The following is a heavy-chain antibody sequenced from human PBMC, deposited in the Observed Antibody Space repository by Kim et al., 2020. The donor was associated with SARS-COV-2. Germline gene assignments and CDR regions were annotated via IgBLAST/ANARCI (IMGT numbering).Heavy chain of an antibody. Sequence: GGSLRLSCAASGFTFSSYGMHWVRQAPGKGLEWVAVISYDGSNKYYADSVKGRFTISRDNSKNTLYLQMNSLRAEDTAVYYCAKDQRAVTGTGIYYYYYG. CDR1: GFTFSSYG. V-gene: IGHV3-30*18. CDR2: ISYDGSNK. J-gene: IGHJ6*01. CDR3: AKDQRAVTGTGIYYYYYG. D-gene: IGHD6-19*01.